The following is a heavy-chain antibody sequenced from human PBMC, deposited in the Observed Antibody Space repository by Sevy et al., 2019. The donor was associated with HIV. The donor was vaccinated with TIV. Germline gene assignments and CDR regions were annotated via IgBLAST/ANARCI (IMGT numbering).Heavy chain of an antibody. CDR2: IYPGDSDT. J-gene: IGHJ6*02. D-gene: IGHD6-6*01. CDR1: GYSFTSYW. CDR3: ARLIQWEQLVQRQYYYGMDV. Sequence: GESLKISCKGSGYSFTSYWIGWVRQMPGKGLEWMGIIYPGDSDTRYSPSFQGQVTISADKSISTAYLQWSSLKASDTVMYYCARLIQWEQLVQRQYYYGMDVWGQGTTVTVSS. V-gene: IGHV5-51*01.